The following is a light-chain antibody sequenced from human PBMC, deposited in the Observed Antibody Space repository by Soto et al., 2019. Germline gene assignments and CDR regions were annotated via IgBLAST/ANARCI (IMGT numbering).Light chain of an antibody. J-gene: IGKJ1*01. V-gene: IGKV1-12*01. Sequence: DIQMTQSPSSVSASVGARVTLTCRASQDISSWLAWYQQKPGTAPKLLIYAASNLQSGVPSRFSGSGSGTEFTLTISSLQPEDFATYYCLQHNSYPRTVGQGTKVDIK. CDR2: AAS. CDR3: LQHNSYPRT. CDR1: QDISSW.